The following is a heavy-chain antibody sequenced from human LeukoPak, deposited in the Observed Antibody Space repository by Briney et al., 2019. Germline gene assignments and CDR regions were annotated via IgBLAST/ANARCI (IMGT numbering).Heavy chain of an antibody. CDR3: ARSSPGYSYLSTLSYFDL. D-gene: IGHD5-18*01. Sequence: SETLSLTCTVSGGSISSYYWSWIRQPPGKGLERIGYIYYSGSTNYNPSLKSRVTISVDTSKNQFSLKLSSVTAADTAVYYCARSSPGYSYLSTLSYFDLWGRGTLVTVSS. CDR2: IYYSGST. J-gene: IGHJ2*01. CDR1: GGSISSYY. V-gene: IGHV4-59*01.